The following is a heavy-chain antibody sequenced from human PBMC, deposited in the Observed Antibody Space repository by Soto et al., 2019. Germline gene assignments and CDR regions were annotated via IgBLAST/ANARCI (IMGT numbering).Heavy chain of an antibody. CDR3: ERGHYYDSSGDYMDV. D-gene: IGHD3-22*01. V-gene: IGHV1-18*01. CDR1: GYTFTSYG. J-gene: IGHJ6*02. CDR2: ISAYNGNT. Sequence: SVKVSFKGSGYTFTSYGISWVRQAPVQGLEWMGWISAYNGNTNYAQKLQGRVTMTTDTSTSTAYMELRSLRSDDTAVYYCERGHYYDSSGDYMDVWGQGTKVTVSS.